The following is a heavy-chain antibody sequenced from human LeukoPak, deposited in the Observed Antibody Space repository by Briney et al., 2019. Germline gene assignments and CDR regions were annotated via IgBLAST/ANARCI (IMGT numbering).Heavy chain of an antibody. CDR2: INGDGSST. CDR3: ARHYDYDSSGYNPY. V-gene: IGHV3-74*01. D-gene: IGHD3-22*01. J-gene: IGHJ4*02. CDR1: GFTFSSYW. Sequence: GGSLRLSCAASGFTFSSYWMHWVRQAPGKGLVWVSRINGDGSSTSYADSVKGRFTISRDNSKNTLYLQMNSLRAEDTAVYYCARHYDYDSSGYNPYWGQGTLVTVSS.